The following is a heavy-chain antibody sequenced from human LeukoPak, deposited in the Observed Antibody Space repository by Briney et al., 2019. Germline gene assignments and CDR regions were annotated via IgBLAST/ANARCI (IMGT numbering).Heavy chain of an antibody. CDR1: GFTFSNFA. D-gene: IGHD3-3*01. CDR3: AKGWSGYFRSPFDL. J-gene: IGHJ3*01. CDR2: VTGDSGTT. V-gene: IGHV3-23*01. Sequence: GGSLRLSCVASGFTFSNFAMNWVRQAPGKGLEWVSVVTGDSGTTHYADSVKGRFTISRCNSKNTAYLQMNSLRAEDTAIYYCAKGWSGYFRSPFDLWGRGTRVTVSS.